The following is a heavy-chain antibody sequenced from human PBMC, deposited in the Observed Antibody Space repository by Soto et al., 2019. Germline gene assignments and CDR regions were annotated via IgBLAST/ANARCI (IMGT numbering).Heavy chain of an antibody. D-gene: IGHD1-26*01. CDR3: AKGEADYYYYGMDV. CDR1: GFTFSTYA. Sequence: PGGCLRLSCAASGFTFSTYALSWVRQSPGKGLEWVSAISGGGATTYYADSVKGRFTISRDNSKNTLYLQMNSLRVDDTAVYCCAKGEADYYYYGMDVWGQGTTVTVSS. J-gene: IGHJ6*02. CDR2: ISGGGATT. V-gene: IGHV3-23*01.